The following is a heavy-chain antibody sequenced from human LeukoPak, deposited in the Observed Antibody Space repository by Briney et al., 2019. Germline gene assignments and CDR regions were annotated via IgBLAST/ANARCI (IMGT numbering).Heavy chain of an antibody. CDR3: ARDELMVYALDY. CDR1: GGTFSSYA. CDR2: IIPIFGTA. Sequence: SVNVSCKASGGTFSSYAISWVRQAPGQGLEWMGGIIPIFGTANYAQKFQGRVTITTDESTSTAYMELSSLRSEDTAVYYCARDELMVYALDYWGQGTLVTVSS. V-gene: IGHV1-69*05. J-gene: IGHJ4*02. D-gene: IGHD2-8*01.